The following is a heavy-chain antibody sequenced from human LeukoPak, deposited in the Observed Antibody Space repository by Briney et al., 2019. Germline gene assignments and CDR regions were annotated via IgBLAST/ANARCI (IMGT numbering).Heavy chain of an antibody. J-gene: IGHJ6*03. D-gene: IGHD3-22*01. CDR2: MNPSGST. V-gene: IGHV4-34*01. CDR1: GRSFSGYY. CDR3: ARGRQDVTMIVVVMTAASYYLDV. Sequence: SETLSLTCAVYGRSFSGYYWTWIRQTPEKGLEWIGEMNPSGSTNYNPSLKSRVTISVDTSKNQFSLELSSVTAADTAVYYCARGRQDVTMIVVVMTAASYYLDVWGKGTTVTVS.